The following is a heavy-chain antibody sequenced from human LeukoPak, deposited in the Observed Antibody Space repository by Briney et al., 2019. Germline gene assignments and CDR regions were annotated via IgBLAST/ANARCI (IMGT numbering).Heavy chain of an antibody. Sequence: KSSETLSLTCTVSGGSISSSSYYWGWIRQPPGEGLEWIGSIYYSGSTYYNPSLKSRVTISVDTSKNQFSLKLSSVTAADTAVYYCARVSSTPRDDDYWGQGTLVTVSS. D-gene: IGHD5-24*01. J-gene: IGHJ4*02. V-gene: IGHV4-39*07. CDR1: GGSISSSSYY. CDR3: ARVSSTPRDDDY. CDR2: IYYSGST.